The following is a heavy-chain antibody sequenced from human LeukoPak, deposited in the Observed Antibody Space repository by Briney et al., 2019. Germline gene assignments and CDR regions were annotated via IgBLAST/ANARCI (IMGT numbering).Heavy chain of an antibody. D-gene: IGHD6-19*01. CDR3: ARGYSSGWYDY. CDR1: GYTFTGYY. J-gene: IGHJ4*02. V-gene: IGHV1-2*02. CDR2: INPNSGGT. Sequence: ASVKVSCKASGYTFTGYYIHRVRQAPGQGLEWVGWINPNSGGTNYAQKFQGRVTMTRDTSISTAYMELSRLRSDDTAMYYCARGYSSGWYDYWGQGTLVTVSS.